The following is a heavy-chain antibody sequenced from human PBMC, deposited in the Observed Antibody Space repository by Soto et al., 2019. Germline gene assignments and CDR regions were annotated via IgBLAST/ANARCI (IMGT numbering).Heavy chain of an antibody. Sequence: ASVKVSCKASGYTFTSYGISWVRQAPGQGLEWMGWISAYNGNTNYAQKLQGRVTMTTDTPTSTAYMELRSLRSDDTAVYYCAMDRYCSSTSCYTPYYYYYGMDVWGQGTTVTVSS. CDR1: GYTFTSYG. V-gene: IGHV1-18*01. J-gene: IGHJ6*02. D-gene: IGHD2-2*02. CDR3: AMDRYCSSTSCYTPYYYYYGMDV. CDR2: ISAYNGNT.